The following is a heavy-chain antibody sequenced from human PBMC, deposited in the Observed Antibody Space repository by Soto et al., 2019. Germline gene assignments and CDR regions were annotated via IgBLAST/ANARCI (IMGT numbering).Heavy chain of an antibody. CDR3: AASSAIAAAGYFKF. CDR1: GDLFNNHA. V-gene: IGHV1-69*01. J-gene: IGHJ4*02. CDR2: ISPLFSTT. Sequence: QVQLVQSGAEVKEPGSSVKVSCKASGDLFNNHAFNWVRQAPGQGLEWMGRISPLFSTTNYEQKFQGRVTIGADELTTIVYLEVNNLESDDTAMYYCAASSAIAAAGYFKFWGQGPLVTVSP. D-gene: IGHD6-13*01.